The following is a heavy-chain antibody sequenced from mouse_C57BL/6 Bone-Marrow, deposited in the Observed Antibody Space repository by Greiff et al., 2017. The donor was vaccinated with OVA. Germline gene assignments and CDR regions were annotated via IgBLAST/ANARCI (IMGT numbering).Heavy chain of an antibody. J-gene: IGHJ3*01. D-gene: IGHD2-4*01. V-gene: IGHV1-59*01. CDR1: GYTFTSYW. CDR3: ARGRGYYDYDGAWFAY. CDR2: IDPSDSYT. Sequence: VQLQQPGAELVRPGTSVKLSCKASGYTFTSYWMHWVKQRPGQGLEWIGVIDPSDSYTNYNQKFKGKATLTVDTSSSTAYMQLSSLTSEDSAVYYCARGRGYYDYDGAWFAYWGQGTLVTVSA.